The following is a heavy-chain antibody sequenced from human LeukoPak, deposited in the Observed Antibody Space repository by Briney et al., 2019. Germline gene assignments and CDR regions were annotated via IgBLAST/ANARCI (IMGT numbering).Heavy chain of an antibody. CDR1: GGSISSSSYY. J-gene: IGHJ3*02. CDR2: IYYSGST. Sequence: PSETLSLTCTVSGGSISSSSYYWGWIRQPPGKGLEWIGSIYYSGSTNYNPSRKSRVTISVDTSKNQFSLKLSSVTAADTAVYYCARDPRVRDAFDIWGQGTMVTVSS. V-gene: IGHV4-39*07. D-gene: IGHD3-10*01. CDR3: ARDPRVRDAFDI.